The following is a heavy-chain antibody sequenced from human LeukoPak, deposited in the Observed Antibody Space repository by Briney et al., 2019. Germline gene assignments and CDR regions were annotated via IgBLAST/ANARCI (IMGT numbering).Heavy chain of an antibody. V-gene: IGHV3-21*01. D-gene: IGHD5-12*01. CDR3: AREGSSFGGYERLDY. CDR1: GFTFSSYS. J-gene: IGHJ4*02. Sequence: PGGSLRLSCAASGFTFSSYSMNWVRQAPGKGLEWVSSISSSSSYIYYADSLKGRFTISRDNAKNSLYLQMNSLRAEDTAVYYCAREGSSFGGYERLDYWGQGTLVTVSS. CDR2: ISSSSSYI.